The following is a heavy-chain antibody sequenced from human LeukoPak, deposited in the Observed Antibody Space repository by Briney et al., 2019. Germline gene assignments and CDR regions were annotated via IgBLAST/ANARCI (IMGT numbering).Heavy chain of an antibody. Sequence: SETLSLTCAVYVGPLSGYYWRWIRQPPGKGLEWIGEINHSGNTNYNPSLKSRVTISVDTSKSQFSLKLSSVSAADTAVYYCARRFRRIDIWGQGTMVTVSS. V-gene: IGHV4-34*01. CDR2: INHSGNT. J-gene: IGHJ3*02. D-gene: IGHD2/OR15-2a*01. CDR1: VGPLSGYY. CDR3: ARRFRRIDI.